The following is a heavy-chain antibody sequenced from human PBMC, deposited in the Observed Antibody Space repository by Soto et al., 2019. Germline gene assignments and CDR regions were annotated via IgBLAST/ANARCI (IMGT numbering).Heavy chain of an antibody. D-gene: IGHD4-4*01. CDR2: IIPIFGTA. CDR1: GGTFSSYA. Sequence: ASVKVSCKASGGTFSSYAISWVRQAPGQGLEWRGGIIPIFGTANYAQKFQGRVTITADKSTSTAYMELSSLRSEDTAVYYCARDLQSGNDYGMDVWGQGTTVTASS. V-gene: IGHV1-69*06. J-gene: IGHJ6*02. CDR3: ARDLQSGNDYGMDV.